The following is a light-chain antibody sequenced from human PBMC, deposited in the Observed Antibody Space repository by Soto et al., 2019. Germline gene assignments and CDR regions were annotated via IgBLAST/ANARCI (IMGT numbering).Light chain of an antibody. V-gene: IGKV3-11*01. J-gene: IGKJ4*01. Sequence: EVVLTQSPATLSLSPGETATLSCRASRSVDSHLAWYPHKPGQAPRLLIFEASTRATGVPARFSGSGSGTHFTLTINSLAPEDFAVYYCQQRGNWPQLTFGGGTKVEI. CDR1: RSVDSH. CDR2: EAS. CDR3: QQRGNWPQLT.